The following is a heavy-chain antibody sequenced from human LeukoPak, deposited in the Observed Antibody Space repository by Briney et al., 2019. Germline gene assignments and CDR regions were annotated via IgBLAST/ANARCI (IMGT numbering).Heavy chain of an antibody. J-gene: IGHJ6*03. V-gene: IGHV4-59*01. Sequence: SETLSLTCTASGGSISSSYWSWIRQPPGKGLERIGYIYYSGNTNYNPSLKSRVTISVDTSKNQFSLKLSSVAAADTAVYCCARVRWGIYYYMDVWGKGTTVTVSS. D-gene: IGHD2-8*02. CDR1: GGSISSSY. CDR2: IYYSGNT. CDR3: ARVRWGIYYYMDV.